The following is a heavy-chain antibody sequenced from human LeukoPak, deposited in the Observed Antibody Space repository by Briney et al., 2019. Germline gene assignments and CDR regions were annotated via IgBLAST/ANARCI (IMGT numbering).Heavy chain of an antibody. J-gene: IGHJ4*02. CDR1: GFTFSSYS. CDR2: ISSSSSYI. D-gene: IGHD5-24*01. V-gene: IGHV3-21*01. CDR3: AREPLEMATIGGFDY. Sequence: GGSLRLSCAASGFTFSSYSMNWVGQAQGRGLGGVSSISSSSSYIYYADSVKGRFTISRDNAKNSLYLQMNSLRAEDTAVYYCAREPLEMATIGGFDYWGQGTLVTVSS.